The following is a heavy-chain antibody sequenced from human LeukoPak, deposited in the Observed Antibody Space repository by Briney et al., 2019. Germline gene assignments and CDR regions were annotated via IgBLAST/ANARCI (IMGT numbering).Heavy chain of an antibody. D-gene: IGHD5-12*01. CDR2: INHSGST. CDR1: GGSFSSYY. Sequence: SETLSLTCAVYGGSFSSYYWSWIRQPPGKGLEWIGEINHSGSTNYNPSLKSRVTISVDTSKNQFSLKLSSVTAADTAVYYCARTGGLRMNWFDPWGQGTLVTVSS. V-gene: IGHV4-34*01. CDR3: ARTGGLRMNWFDP. J-gene: IGHJ5*02.